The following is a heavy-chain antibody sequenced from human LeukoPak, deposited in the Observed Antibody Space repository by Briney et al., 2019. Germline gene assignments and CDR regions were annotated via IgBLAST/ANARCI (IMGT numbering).Heavy chain of an antibody. J-gene: IGHJ4*02. CDR3: ARHDTSSSWSNFDY. Sequence: PSETLSLTCTVSGGSISSYYWSWIRQPPGKGLEWIGYIYYSGSTNYNPSLKSRVTISVDTSKNQFSLKLSSVTAADTAVYYCARHDTSSSWSNFDYWGQGTLVTVSS. D-gene: IGHD6-13*01. V-gene: IGHV4-59*08. CDR1: GGSISSYY. CDR2: IYYSGST.